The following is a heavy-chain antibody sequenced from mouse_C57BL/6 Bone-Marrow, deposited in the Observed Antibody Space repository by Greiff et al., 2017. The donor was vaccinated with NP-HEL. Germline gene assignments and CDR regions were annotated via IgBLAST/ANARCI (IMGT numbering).Heavy chain of an antibody. CDR2: IYPRSGNT. V-gene: IGHV1-81*01. D-gene: IGHD1-1*01. CDR3: AGFNYCGSSYSWFAY. Sequence: VQLQQSGAELARPGASVKLSCKASGYTFTSYGISWVKQRPGQGLEWIGEIYPRSGNTYYNEKFKGKATLTVDKSSSTAYMELRSLTSEDSAVYFCAGFNYCGSSYSWFAYWGRGTLVTVSA. J-gene: IGHJ3*01. CDR1: GYTFTSYG.